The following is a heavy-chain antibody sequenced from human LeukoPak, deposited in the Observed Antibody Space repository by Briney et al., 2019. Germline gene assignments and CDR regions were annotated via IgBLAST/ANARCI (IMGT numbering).Heavy chain of an antibody. Sequence: GRSLRLSCAASGFTFSSYAMHWVRQAPGKGLEWVAVISYDGSNKYYADSVKGRFTISRDNSKNTLYLQMNSLRAEDTAVYYCAREGSSWYMLDYWGQGTLVTVSS. CDR2: ISYDGSNK. J-gene: IGHJ4*02. CDR1: GFTFSSYA. D-gene: IGHD6-13*01. CDR3: AREGSSWYMLDY. V-gene: IGHV3-30-3*01.